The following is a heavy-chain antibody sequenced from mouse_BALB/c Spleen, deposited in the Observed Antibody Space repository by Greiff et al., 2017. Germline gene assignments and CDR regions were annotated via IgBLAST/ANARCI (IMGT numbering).Heavy chain of an antibody. V-gene: IGHV5-6*01. D-gene: IGHD1-1*01. J-gene: IGHJ4*01. CDR1: GFTFSSYG. Sequence: EVMLVESGGDLVKPGGSLKLSCAASGFTFSSYGMSWVRQTPDKRLEWVATISSGGSSTYYPDSVKGRFTISRDNAKNTLYLQLSSLKSEDTAMYYCALTTVVASGAMDYWGQGTSVTVSS. CDR2: ISSGGSST. CDR3: ALTTVVASGAMDY.